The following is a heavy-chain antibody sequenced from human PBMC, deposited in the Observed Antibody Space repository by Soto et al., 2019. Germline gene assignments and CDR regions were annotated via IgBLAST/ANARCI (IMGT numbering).Heavy chain of an antibody. CDR3: AREYSNSRYFDY. V-gene: IGHV3-74*01. D-gene: IGHD6-6*01. Sequence: PGGSLRLSCAASGFTFSSSWMHWLRQAPGKGLVWVSRINSDGTSTNDADSVKGRFTISRDNAKNTLYLQMNSLRAEDTAVYYCAREYSNSRYFDYWGQGALVTVSS. J-gene: IGHJ4*02. CDR2: INSDGTST. CDR1: GFTFSSSW.